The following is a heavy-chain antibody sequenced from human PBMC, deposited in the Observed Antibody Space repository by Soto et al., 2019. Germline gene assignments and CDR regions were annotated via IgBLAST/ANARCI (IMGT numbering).Heavy chain of an antibody. Sequence: SVKVSCKASGGTFSSYAISWVRQAPGQGLEWMGGIIPIFGTANYAQKFQGRVTITADKSTSTAYMELSSLRSEETAVYYRARRYCSSTSCYTLDYWGQGTLVTVSS. CDR3: ARRYCSSTSCYTLDY. J-gene: IGHJ4*02. CDR1: GGTFSSYA. D-gene: IGHD2-2*02. V-gene: IGHV1-69*06. CDR2: IIPIFGTA.